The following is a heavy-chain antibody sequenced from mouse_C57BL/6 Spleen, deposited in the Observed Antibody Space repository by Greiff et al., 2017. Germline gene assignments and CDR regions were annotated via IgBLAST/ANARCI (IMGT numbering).Heavy chain of an antibody. Sequence: VQLQQSGAELARPGASVKLSCKASGYTFTSYGISWVKQRTGQGLEWIGEIYPRSGNTYYNEKFKGKATLTADKSSSTAYMELRSLTSEDSAVYFCAPIYYGHLYFDYWGQGTTLTVSS. J-gene: IGHJ2*01. D-gene: IGHD2-1*01. CDR2: IYPRSGNT. CDR3: APIYYGHLYFDY. CDR1: GYTFTSYG. V-gene: IGHV1-81*01.